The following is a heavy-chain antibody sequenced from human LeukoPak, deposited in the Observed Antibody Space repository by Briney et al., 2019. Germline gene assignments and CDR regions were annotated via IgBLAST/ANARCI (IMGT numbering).Heavy chain of an antibody. CDR3: ASSALWFGEFDDY. D-gene: IGHD3-10*01. J-gene: IGHJ4*02. Sequence: PGGSLRLSCAASGFTFSSYSMNWVRQAPGKGLEWVSYISSSSTIYYADSVKGRFTISRDNAKNSLYLQMNSLRDEDTAVYYCASSALWFGEFDDYWGQGTLVTVSS. V-gene: IGHV3-48*02. CDR1: GFTFSSYS. CDR2: ISSSSTI.